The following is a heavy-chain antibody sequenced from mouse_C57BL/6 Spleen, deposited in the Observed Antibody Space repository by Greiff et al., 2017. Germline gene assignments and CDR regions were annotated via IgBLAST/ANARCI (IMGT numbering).Heavy chain of an antibody. CDR3: AREEEKGPWFAD. CDR2: IYPGSGST. J-gene: IGHJ3*01. V-gene: IGHV1-55*01. CDR1: GYTFTSYW. Sequence: VQLQQPGAELVKPGASVKMSCKASGYTFTSYWITWVKQRPGQGLEWIGDIYPGSGSTNYNEKFKSKATLTVDTSSSTAYMQLSSLTSEDSAVYYCAREEEKGPWFADWGQGTLVTVSA.